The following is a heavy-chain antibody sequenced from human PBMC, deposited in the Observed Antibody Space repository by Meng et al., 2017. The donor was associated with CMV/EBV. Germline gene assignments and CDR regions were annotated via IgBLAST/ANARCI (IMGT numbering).Heavy chain of an antibody. CDR3: ARADAIVVVPAAILDYYYGMDV. CDR1: GFTFSSYS. CDR2: ISSSSSYI. J-gene: IGHJ6*02. Sequence: GESLKISWAASGFTFSSYSMNWVRQAPGKGLEWVSSISSSSSYIYYADSVKGRFTISRDNAKNSLYLQMNSLRAEDTAVYYCARADAIVVVPAAILDYYYGMDVWGQGTTVTVSS. D-gene: IGHD2-2*01. V-gene: IGHV3-21*01.